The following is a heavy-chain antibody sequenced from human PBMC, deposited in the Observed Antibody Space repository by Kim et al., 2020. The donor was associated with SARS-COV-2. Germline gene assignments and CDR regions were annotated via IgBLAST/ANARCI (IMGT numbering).Heavy chain of an antibody. CDR3: AKDIRPHCRYFDL. D-gene: IGHD2-21*01. J-gene: IGHJ2*01. V-gene: IGHV3-9*01. Sequence: YADSVKGRFTSSRDNAKNSLCLQMNSLRAEDTALYYCAKDIRPHCRYFDLWGRGTLVTVSS.